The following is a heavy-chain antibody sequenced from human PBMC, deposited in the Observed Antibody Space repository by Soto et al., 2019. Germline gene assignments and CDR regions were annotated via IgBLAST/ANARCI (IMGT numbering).Heavy chain of an antibody. D-gene: IGHD3-10*01. CDR1: GGSISSYY. CDR2: IYYSGST. Sequence: SETLSLTCTVSGGSISSYYWSWIRQPPGKGLEWIGYIYYSGSTNYNPSLKSRVTISVDTSKNQFSLKLSSVTAADTAVYYCARVKWSHGSGGLDFDYWGQGTLVTVSS. CDR3: ARVKWSHGSGGLDFDY. V-gene: IGHV4-59*01. J-gene: IGHJ4*02.